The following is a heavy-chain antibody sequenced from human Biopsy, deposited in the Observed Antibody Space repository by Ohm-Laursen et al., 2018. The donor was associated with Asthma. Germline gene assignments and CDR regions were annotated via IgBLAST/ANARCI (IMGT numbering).Heavy chain of an antibody. V-gene: IGHV4-59*01. J-gene: IGHJ4*02. CDR3: VRAVRNEQWLAPFDY. CDR2: VYWTGST. Sequence: GTLSLTCSVYGGSISSFYWSWIRQSPEKGLEWMGYVYWTGSTNYNPSLKSRVTMSVDTSKNRIFLELTSVTAADTAIYYCVRAVRNEQWLAPFDYWGQGKPVTV. D-gene: IGHD6-19*01. CDR1: GGSISSFY.